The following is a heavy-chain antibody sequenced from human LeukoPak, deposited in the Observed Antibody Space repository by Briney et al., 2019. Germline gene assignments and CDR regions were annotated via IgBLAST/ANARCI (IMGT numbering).Heavy chain of an antibody. V-gene: IGHV4-59*01. CDR2: IHYTGST. D-gene: IGHD3-3*01. Sequence: SETLSLTCTVSGGSISRFYWSWLRQPPGKRLEWIGYIHYTGSTNYNPSLKSRVTISVDTSKNQFSLKLSSVTAADTAAYYCARGHPKYYDFWSGYLSSDAFDIWGQGTMVTVSS. J-gene: IGHJ3*02. CDR1: GGSISRFY. CDR3: ARGHPKYYDFWSGYLSSDAFDI.